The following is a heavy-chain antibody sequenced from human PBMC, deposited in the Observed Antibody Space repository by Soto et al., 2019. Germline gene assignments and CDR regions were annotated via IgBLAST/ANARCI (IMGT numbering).Heavy chain of an antibody. D-gene: IGHD6-6*01. CDR2: IYDSGST. CDR1: CGSIIRYY. V-gene: IGHV4-59*01. CDR3: AAPPRY. J-gene: IGHJ4*02. Sequence: SETLSLTFTVSCGSIIRYYWNWIRQPPGKGLEWIGYIYDSGSTKYNPSLKSRVTISVDTSKNQFSLKLTSVTAADTAVYYCAAPPRYWGQGTLVTVSS.